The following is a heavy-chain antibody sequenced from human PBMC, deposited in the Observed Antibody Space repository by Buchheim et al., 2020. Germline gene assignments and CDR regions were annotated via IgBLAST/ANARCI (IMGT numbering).Heavy chain of an antibody. J-gene: IGHJ4*02. Sequence: LQLQESGPGLLKPSQTLSLTCTVSGGSISSGDYYWIWIRKPPGKGLDWIGYIYYSGSTYSNPSLKSRVTISVDTSKNQFSLKLSSVTAADTAVYYCARGLVTYYDFWSGSGYDYWGQGTL. V-gene: IGHV4-30-4*01. CDR3: ARGLVTYYDFWSGSGYDY. D-gene: IGHD3-3*01. CDR2: IYYSGST. CDR1: GGSISSGDYY.